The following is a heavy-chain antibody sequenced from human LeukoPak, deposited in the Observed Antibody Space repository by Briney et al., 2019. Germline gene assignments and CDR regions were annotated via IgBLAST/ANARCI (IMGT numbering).Heavy chain of an antibody. CDR2: ISGSGGST. D-gene: IGHD1-1*01. CDR1: GFTFSSYA. CDR3: AREKASTTGTTDYDY. J-gene: IGHJ4*02. V-gene: IGHV3-23*01. Sequence: GGSLRLSCAASGFTFSSYAMSWVRQAPGKGLEWVSAISGSGGSTYYADSVKGRFSISRDNAKNSLFLQMNSLRAGDTAVYYCAREKASTTGTTDYDYWGQGTLVTVSS.